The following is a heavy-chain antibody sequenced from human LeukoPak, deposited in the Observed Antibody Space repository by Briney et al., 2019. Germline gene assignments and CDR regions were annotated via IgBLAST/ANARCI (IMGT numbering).Heavy chain of an antibody. CDR1: GFSFSDNY. CDR3: SRDGSGSGDV. Sequence: GGSLRLSCAVSGFSFSDNYMSWIRQAPGKGLEWVSYISSSGSYTNYADSVKGRFTISRDNAKNSLFLQMNSLIPEDTAVYYCSRDGSGSGDVWGQGTLVTVSS. D-gene: IGHD2-21*02. J-gene: IGHJ4*02. CDR2: ISSSGSYT. V-gene: IGHV3-11*06.